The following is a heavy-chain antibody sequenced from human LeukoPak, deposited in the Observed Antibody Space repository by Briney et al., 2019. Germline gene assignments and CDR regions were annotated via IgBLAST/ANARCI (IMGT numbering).Heavy chain of an antibody. CDR3: ATRYCSGGSCYFDY. V-gene: IGHV3-11*01. CDR1: GLTFSDYY. Sequence: PGGSLRLSCAASGLTFSDYYMSWIRQAPGKGLEWVSYISSSGSTIYYADSVKGRFTISRDNAKKSLYLQMNSLRAEDTAMYYCATRYCSGGSCYFDYWGQGTLVTVSS. J-gene: IGHJ4*02. D-gene: IGHD2-15*01. CDR2: ISSSGSTI.